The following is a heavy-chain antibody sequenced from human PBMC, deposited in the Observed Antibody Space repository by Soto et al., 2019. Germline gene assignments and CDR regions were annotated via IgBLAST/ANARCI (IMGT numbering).Heavy chain of an antibody. D-gene: IGHD5-18*01. Sequence: QVQLVQSGAEGEKPGSSVKVSCKASGGTFSSYAISWGRQAPGQGLEWMGGIIPIFGTANYAQKFQGRVRITADKSRSTAFMELSSLSSEDTAVYYCSTLGGTAMVKIDYWGQGTMVTVSS. CDR1: GGTFSSYA. CDR3: STLGGTAMVKIDY. J-gene: IGHJ4*02. V-gene: IGHV1-69*06. CDR2: IIPIFGTA.